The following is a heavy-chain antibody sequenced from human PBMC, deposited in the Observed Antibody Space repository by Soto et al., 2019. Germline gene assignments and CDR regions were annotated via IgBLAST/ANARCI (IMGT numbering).Heavy chain of an antibody. J-gene: IGHJ4*02. Sequence: SVKVSWKASGFTFTSSAVQWVRQARGQRLEWIGWIVVGSGNTNYAQKLQERVTITRDMSTSTAYMELSSLRSEDTAVYYCVLVPVAIKDTAITAPFDYWGQQNLVTVSS. CDR2: IVVGSGNT. CDR1: GFTFTSSA. V-gene: IGHV1-58*01. CDR3: VLVPVAIKDTAITAPFDY. D-gene: IGHD5-18*01.